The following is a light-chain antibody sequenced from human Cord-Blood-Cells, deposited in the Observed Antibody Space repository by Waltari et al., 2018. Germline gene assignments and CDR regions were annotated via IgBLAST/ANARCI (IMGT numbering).Light chain of an antibody. V-gene: IGLV2-14*01. CDR2: EVS. Sequence: QSALTQPASVSGSPGQSITISCTGTSSDVGGYNYVSWYQQHPGKAPKLMIYEVSNRPSGVSNRVSGSKSGNTASLTISGLQAEDEADYYCSSYTSSSTLAYVFGTGTKVTVL. CDR1: SSDVGGYNY. CDR3: SSYTSSSTLAYV. J-gene: IGLJ1*01.